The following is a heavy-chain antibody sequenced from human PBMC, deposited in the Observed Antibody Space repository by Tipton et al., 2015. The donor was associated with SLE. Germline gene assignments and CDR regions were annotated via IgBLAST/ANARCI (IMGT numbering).Heavy chain of an antibody. V-gene: IGHV3-53*01. CDR3: ARIDFWTGYYRFFDL. CDR2: IYSGGST. J-gene: IGHJ4*02. D-gene: IGHD3/OR15-3a*01. Sequence: SLRLSCAASGFTVSSNYMSWVRQAPGKGLEWVSVIYSGGSTYYADSVKGRFTISRDNTKNSLYLQMNSLRVEDTAVYYCARIDFWTGYYRFFDLWGQGTLVTVSS. CDR1: GFTVSSNY.